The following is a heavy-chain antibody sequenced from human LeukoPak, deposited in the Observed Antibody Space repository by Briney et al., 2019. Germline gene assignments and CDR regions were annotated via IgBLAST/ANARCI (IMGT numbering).Heavy chain of an antibody. Sequence: GGSLRLSCAASGLTFSSSAMSWVRQAPGKGLEWVSAISGSGGSTYYADSVKGRFTISRDNSKNTLYLQMGSLRAEDTAEYYCAKTECSDSRGRWFDPWGQGTLVTVSS. D-gene: IGHD2-15*01. CDR2: ISGSGGST. CDR1: GLTFSSSA. V-gene: IGHV3-23*01. J-gene: IGHJ5*02. CDR3: AKTECSDSRGRWFDP.